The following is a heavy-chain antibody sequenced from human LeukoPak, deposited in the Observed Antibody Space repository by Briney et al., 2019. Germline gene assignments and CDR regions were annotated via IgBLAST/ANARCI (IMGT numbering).Heavy chain of an antibody. CDR2: IIPIFGTA. V-gene: IGHV1-69*05. J-gene: IGHJ4*02. Sequence: SVKVSCKASGGTFSSYAISWVRQAPGQGLEWMGGIIPIFGTANYAQKFQGRVTITTDESTSTAYMELSSLRSEDTAVYYCARHGLGQPGPFFDYWEQGTLVTVSS. D-gene: IGHD6-13*01. CDR3: ARHGLGQPGPFFDY. CDR1: GGTFSSYA.